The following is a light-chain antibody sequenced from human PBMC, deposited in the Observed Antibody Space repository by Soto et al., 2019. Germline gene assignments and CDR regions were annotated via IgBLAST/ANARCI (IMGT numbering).Light chain of an antibody. V-gene: IGLV2-11*01. CDR3: CSYAGSYTLVV. Sequence: QSALTQPRSVSGSPGQSVTISCTGTSSDVGGYNYVSWYQQHPGKAPKVIIYDVNKRPSGVPDRFSGSKSGNTASLTISGLQAEDEADYSCCSYAGSYTLVVFGGGTKLTVL. J-gene: IGLJ2*01. CDR1: SSDVGGYNY. CDR2: DVN.